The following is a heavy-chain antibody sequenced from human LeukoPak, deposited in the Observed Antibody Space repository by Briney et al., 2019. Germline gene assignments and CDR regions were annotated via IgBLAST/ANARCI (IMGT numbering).Heavy chain of an antibody. V-gene: IGHV3-30-3*01. Sequence: GGSLRLSCSASGFTFSAYAMHWVRQAPGKGLEWVAVISYDGSNKYYADSVKGRFTISRDNSKNTLYLQMNSLRAEDTAVYYCARGDDSSGYYVYWGQGTLVTVSS. J-gene: IGHJ4*02. CDR3: ARGDDSSGYYVY. D-gene: IGHD3-22*01. CDR2: ISYDGSNK. CDR1: GFTFSAYA.